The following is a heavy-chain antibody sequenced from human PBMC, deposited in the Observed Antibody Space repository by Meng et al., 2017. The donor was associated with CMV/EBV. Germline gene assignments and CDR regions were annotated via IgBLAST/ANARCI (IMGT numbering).Heavy chain of an antibody. D-gene: IGHD7-27*01. V-gene: IGHV1-69*05. CDR2: IIPIFGTA. CDR1: GCTFSSYA. CDR3: AREGNWGAGDY. Sequence: SVKVSCKASGCTFSSYAISWVRQAPGQGLEWMGGIIPIFGTANYAQKFQGRVTITTDESTSTVYMELSSLKSEDTAVYYCAREGNWGAGDYWGQGTLVTVSS. J-gene: IGHJ4*02.